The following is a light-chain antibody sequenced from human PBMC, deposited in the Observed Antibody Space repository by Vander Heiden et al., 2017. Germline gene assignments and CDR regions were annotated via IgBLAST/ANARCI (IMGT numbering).Light chain of an antibody. CDR2: EVN. Sequence: QSALTQPASVSGSPGQSLTISCTGTTSDVGSYNLVSWYQQHPGKAPKLMIYEVNKRPSGVSNRFSGSKSGNTASLTISGLQFEDEAEYYCCSYAGSTTLLFGGGTKVTVL. V-gene: IGLV2-23*02. CDR1: TSDVGSYNL. J-gene: IGLJ2*01. CDR3: CSYAGSTTLL.